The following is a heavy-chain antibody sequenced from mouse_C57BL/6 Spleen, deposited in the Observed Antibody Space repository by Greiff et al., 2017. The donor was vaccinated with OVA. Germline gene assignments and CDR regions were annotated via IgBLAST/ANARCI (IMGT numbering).Heavy chain of an antibody. Sequence: DVKLQESGPGLVKPSQSLSLTCSVTGYSITSGYYWNWIRQFPGNKLEWMGYISYDGSNNYNQSLKNRISITRDTSKNQLFLKLNSVNTEDTATYYCARPYDYDAMDYWGQGTSVTVSS. CDR3: ARPYDYDAMDY. CDR2: ISYDGSN. D-gene: IGHD1-1*01. J-gene: IGHJ4*01. CDR1: GYSITSGYY. V-gene: IGHV3-6*01.